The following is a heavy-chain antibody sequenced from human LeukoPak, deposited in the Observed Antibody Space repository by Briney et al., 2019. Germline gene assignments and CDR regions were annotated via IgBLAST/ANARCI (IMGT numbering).Heavy chain of an antibody. CDR3: ARDRHRYRGTNGDADAFDI. CDR2: VYSDGST. D-gene: IGHD2-8*01. J-gene: IGHJ3*02. V-gene: IGHV3-53*01. Sequence: GGSLRLSCAPSGLSVSSNFIRWVRQPPGRGGAWVSLVYSDGSTSQADSVKGRYTMSRDNSKNTLDLQMNRRRADDTAVDCCARDRHRYRGTNGDADAFDIWGQGTMVTVTS. CDR1: GLSVSSNF.